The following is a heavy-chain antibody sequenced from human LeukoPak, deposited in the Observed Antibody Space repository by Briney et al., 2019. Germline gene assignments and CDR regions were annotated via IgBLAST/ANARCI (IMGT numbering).Heavy chain of an antibody. V-gene: IGHV1-69*13. D-gene: IGHD3-10*01. CDR2: IIPIFGTA. Sequence: GASVKVSCKASGGTFSSYAISWVRQAPGQGLEWMGGIIPIFGTANYAQKFQGRVTITADESTSTAYMELSSLRSEDTAVYYCTPIMYYYGSGSADYWGQGTLVTVSS. J-gene: IGHJ4*02. CDR3: TPIMYYYGSGSADY. CDR1: GGTFSSYA.